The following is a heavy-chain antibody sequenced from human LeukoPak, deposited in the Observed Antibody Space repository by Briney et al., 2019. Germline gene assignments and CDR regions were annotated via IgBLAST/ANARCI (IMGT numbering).Heavy chain of an antibody. D-gene: IGHD2-15*01. J-gene: IGHJ4*02. CDR3: ARDGYCSGGSCYSWFDY. Sequence: GGSLRLSCAASGFSFNTYAMSWVRQAPGKGLEWVSGISGNGGITNYADSVKGRFTISRDNAKNSLYLQMNSLRAEDTAVYYCARDGYCSGGSCYSWFDYWGQGTLVTVSS. CDR1: GFSFNTYA. CDR2: ISGNGGIT. V-gene: IGHV3-23*01.